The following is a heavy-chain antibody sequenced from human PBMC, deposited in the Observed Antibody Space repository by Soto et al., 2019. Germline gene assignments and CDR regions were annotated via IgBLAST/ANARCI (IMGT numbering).Heavy chain of an antibody. CDR1: GYTFTSYA. J-gene: IGHJ4*02. CDR3: ARDQDHRYFYWFPGGYFDY. V-gene: IGHV1-3*01. CDR2: INAGNGNT. D-gene: IGHD3-9*01. Sequence: ASVKVSCKASGYTFTSYAMHWVRQAPGQRLEWMGWINAGNGNTKYSQKFQGRVTITRDTSASTAYMELSSLRSEDTAVYYCARDQDHRYFYWFPGGYFDYWGQGTLVTVSS.